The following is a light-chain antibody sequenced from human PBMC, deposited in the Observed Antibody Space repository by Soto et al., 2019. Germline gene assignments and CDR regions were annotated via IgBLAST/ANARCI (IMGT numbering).Light chain of an antibody. CDR2: DVS. Sequence: QSVLTQPRSVSGSPGQSVTISCTGTSSDVGGYKYVSWYQQHPGKAPKLMIFDVSKRPSGVPDRFSGSKSGNTASLTISGLQAEDEADYYCCSYAGSYTWVFGTGTKLTVL. CDR3: CSYAGSYTWV. V-gene: IGLV2-11*01. J-gene: IGLJ1*01. CDR1: SSDVGGYKY.